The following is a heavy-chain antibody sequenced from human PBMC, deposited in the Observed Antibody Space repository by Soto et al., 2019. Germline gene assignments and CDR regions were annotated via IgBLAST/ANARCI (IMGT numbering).Heavy chain of an antibody. D-gene: IGHD3-9*01. CDR2: IIPIFGTA. CDR3: ARGLFDGPYYGMDV. CDR1: GGTFSSYA. V-gene: IGHV1-69*13. J-gene: IGHJ6*02. Sequence: GASVNVSCKASGGTFSSYAISWVRQAPGQGLEWMGGIIPIFGTANYAQKFQGRVTITADESTSTAYMELSSLRSEDTAVYYCARGLFDGPYYGMDVWGQGTTVTVSS.